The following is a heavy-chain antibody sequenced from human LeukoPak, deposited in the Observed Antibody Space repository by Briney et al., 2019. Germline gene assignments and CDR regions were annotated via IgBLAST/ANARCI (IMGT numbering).Heavy chain of an antibody. CDR1: GGSFSGYY. CDR3: ARGSRLRRFTISWEANDY. CDR2: INHSVST. J-gene: IGHJ4*02. Sequence: SETLSLTCAVYGGSFSGYYWSWIRQPPGKGLEWIGEINHSVSTNYNPSLKSRVTISVDTSKNQFSLKLSSVTAADTAVYYCARGSRLRRFTISWEANDYWGQGTLVTVSS. D-gene: IGHD3-3*01. V-gene: IGHV4-34*01.